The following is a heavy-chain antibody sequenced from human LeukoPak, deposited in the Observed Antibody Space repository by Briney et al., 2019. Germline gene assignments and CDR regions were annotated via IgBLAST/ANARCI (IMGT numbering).Heavy chain of an antibody. J-gene: IGHJ3*02. D-gene: IGHD3-22*01. CDR3: ARVPYDSSGYFLDAFDI. Sequence: SETLSLTCTVPGGSISSYYWSWIRQPPGKGLEWIGYIYYSGSTNYNPSLKSRVTISVDTSKNQFSLKLSSVTAADTAVYYCARVPYDSSGYFLDAFDIWGQGTMVTVSS. CDR1: GGSISSYY. CDR2: IYYSGST. V-gene: IGHV4-59*01.